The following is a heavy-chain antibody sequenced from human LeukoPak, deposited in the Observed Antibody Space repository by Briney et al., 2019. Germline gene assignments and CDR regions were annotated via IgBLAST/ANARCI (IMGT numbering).Heavy chain of an antibody. Sequence: GASVKVSCKDSGYTFSIYGITWVRQAPGQGLEWMGFISADNGNTNYAQKLQGRVTMTTDTSTSTAYMELRSLSAVHTAVYYCARCGATVTMFFDYWGQGTLVTVSS. CDR2: ISADNGNT. CDR1: GYTFSIYG. V-gene: IGHV1-18*01. D-gene: IGHD4-17*01. CDR3: ARCGATVTMFFDY. J-gene: IGHJ4*02.